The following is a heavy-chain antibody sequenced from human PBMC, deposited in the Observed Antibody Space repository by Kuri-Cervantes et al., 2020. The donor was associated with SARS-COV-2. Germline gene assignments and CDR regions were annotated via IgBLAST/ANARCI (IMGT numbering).Heavy chain of an antibody. CDR3: ARDAFARGMDV. CDR2: INPNNGRT. CDR1: GYTFTGYY. Sequence: ASVKVSCKASGYTFTGYYMHWVRQAPGQGLEWMGWINPNNGRTNYAQKLQGWVTMTRDTSISTAYMELSRLRSEDTAVYYCARDAFARGMDVWGQGTTVTVSS. V-gene: IGHV1-2*04. J-gene: IGHJ6*02. D-gene: IGHD3-3*02.